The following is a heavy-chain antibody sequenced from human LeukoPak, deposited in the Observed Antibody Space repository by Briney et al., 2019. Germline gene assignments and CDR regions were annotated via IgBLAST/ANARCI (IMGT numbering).Heavy chain of an antibody. D-gene: IGHD3-10*01. CDR2: IYYSGST. J-gene: IGHJ6*03. V-gene: IGHV4-39*07. CDR1: GGSISSSSYY. Sequence: SETLSPTCTVSGGSISSSSYYWGWIRQPPGKGLEWIGSIYYSGSTYYNPSLKSRVTISVDTSKNQFSLKLSSVTAADTAVYYCAREISSGYYYYYMDVWGKGTTVTVSS. CDR3: AREISSGYYYYYMDV.